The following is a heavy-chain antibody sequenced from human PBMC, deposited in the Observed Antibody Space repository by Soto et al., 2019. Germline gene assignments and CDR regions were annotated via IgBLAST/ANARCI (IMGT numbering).Heavy chain of an antibody. D-gene: IGHD2-21*02. CDR1: GFSFSSYV. CDR2: TSYDGNNR. CDR3: AGVYYGGDSVNNF. Sequence: GSLRLACAGSGFSFSSYVLSWVRQSPGRGLEWVAATSYDGNNRYYAGSVKGRFIISRDNSKNTLDLEMETPRPEDTAVYYCAGVYYGGDSVNNFWGQGTTVTVSS. J-gene: IGHJ4*02. V-gene: IGHV3-30-3*01.